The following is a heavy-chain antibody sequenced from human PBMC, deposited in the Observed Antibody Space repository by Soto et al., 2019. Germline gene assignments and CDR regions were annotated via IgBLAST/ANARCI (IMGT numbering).Heavy chain of an antibody. CDR2: INPSARSA. V-gene: IGHV1-46*04. D-gene: IGHD1-1*01. CDR3: AMDNSAANGVLDH. Sequence: GASVKVSCKASGYTFTNYYLHWVRQAPGQGLEWVGMINPSARSASYAQKLRGILTMDRDTSTTTVYMELSRLTFVDTAVYFGAMDNSAANGVLDHWGQGTLVTVSS. CDR1: GYTFTNYY. J-gene: IGHJ4*02.